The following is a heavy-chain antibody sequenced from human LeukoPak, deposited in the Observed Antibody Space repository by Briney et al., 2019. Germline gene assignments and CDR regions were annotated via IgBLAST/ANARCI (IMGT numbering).Heavy chain of an antibody. CDR3: ARDHRYAFDN. Sequence: PGGSLRLSCAASGFNFIDYSMNWVRQAPGEGLEWISYIGISSGNTKYADSVKGRFTISRDKAGNSLYLQMNSLRVEDTAVYYCARDHRYAFDNWGHGTLVTVSS. CDR2: IGISSGNT. J-gene: IGHJ4*01. CDR1: GFNFIDYS. V-gene: IGHV3-48*01. D-gene: IGHD5-12*01.